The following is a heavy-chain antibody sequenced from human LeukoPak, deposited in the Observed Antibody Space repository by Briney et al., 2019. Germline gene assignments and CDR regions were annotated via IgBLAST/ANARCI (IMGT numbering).Heavy chain of an antibody. CDR1: GFTFSNYN. D-gene: IGHD5-24*01. CDR3: ATTDYGYNRSN. CDR2: ISSSSSYI. J-gene: IGHJ4*02. Sequence: GGSLRLSCAASGFTFSNYNMNWVRQAPGKGLEWVSSISSSSSYIYYADSVKGRFTISRDNAKNSLSLQMNSLRAEDTAVYYCATTDYGYNRSNWGQGTLVTVSS. V-gene: IGHV3-21*01.